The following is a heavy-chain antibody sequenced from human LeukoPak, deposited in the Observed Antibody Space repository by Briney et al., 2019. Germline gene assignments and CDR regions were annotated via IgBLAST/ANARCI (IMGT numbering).Heavy chain of an antibody. CDR1: GGSISNGGYY. J-gene: IGHJ4*02. Sequence: SETLSLTCTVSGGSISNGGYYWSWIRQHPGKGLEWIGYIYDSGTTYYNPALQSRVTISVDTSDNQFSLKLTSVTAADTAVYYCARHVWDRAFDYWGQGTLVTVSS. V-gene: IGHV4-31*03. CDR2: IYDSGTT. CDR3: ARHVWDRAFDY. D-gene: IGHD1-26*01.